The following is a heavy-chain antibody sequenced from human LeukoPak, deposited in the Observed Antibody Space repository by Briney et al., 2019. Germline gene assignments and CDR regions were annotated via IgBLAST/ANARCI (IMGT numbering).Heavy chain of an antibody. V-gene: IGHV4-4*07. D-gene: IGHD6-13*01. CDR2: IYTSGST. J-gene: IGHJ6*03. CDR3: ARDLRVAAADIYYCYYMDV. Sequence: SETLSLTCTVSGGSISSYYWSWIRQPAGKGLEWIGRIYTSGSTNYNPSLKSRVTMSVDTSKNQFSLKLSSVTAADTAVYYCARDLRVAAADIYYCYYMDVWGKGTTVTVSS. CDR1: GGSISSYY.